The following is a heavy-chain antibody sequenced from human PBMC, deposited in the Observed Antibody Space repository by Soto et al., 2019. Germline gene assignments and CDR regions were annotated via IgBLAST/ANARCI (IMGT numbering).Heavy chain of an antibody. V-gene: IGHV4-59*01. J-gene: IGHJ5*02. CDR1: GGSISSYY. D-gene: IGHD3-16*01. CDR2: MYYSGTT. CDR3: ARDRGGITVSSKPLGEWFDP. Sequence: SETLSLTCTVSGGSISSYYWNWIRQSPGKGLEWFGYMYYSGTTSYNPSLESRATISLDLPKNQFSLKLTSVTAADTAVYYCARDRGGITVSSKPLGEWFDPWGQGTLVTVSS.